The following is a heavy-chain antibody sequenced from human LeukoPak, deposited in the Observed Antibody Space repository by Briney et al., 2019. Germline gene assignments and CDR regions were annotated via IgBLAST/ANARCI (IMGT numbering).Heavy chain of an antibody. CDR2: MNPNSGNT. D-gene: IGHD6-13*01. CDR3: ARVRPYSSSWYGYYYYYYMDV. J-gene: IGHJ6*03. V-gene: IGHV1-8*03. CDR1: GYTFTSYY. Sequence: ASVKVSCKASGYTFTSYYMHWVRQATGQGLEWMGWMNPNSGNTGYAQKFQGRVTITRNTSISTAYMELSSLRSEDTAAYYCARVRPYSSSWYGYYYYYYMDVWGKGTTVTVSS.